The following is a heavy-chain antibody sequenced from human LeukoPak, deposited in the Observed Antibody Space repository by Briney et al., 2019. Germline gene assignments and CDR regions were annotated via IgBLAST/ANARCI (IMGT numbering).Heavy chain of an antibody. CDR2: IQNDASTE. J-gene: IGHJ4*02. D-gene: IGHD2-21*01. Sequence: GGSLRLSCAASGFIFSHYGMHWVRQAPGKGLEWVAVIQNDASTENFADSVKGRFTISRDNSKNTVFLQMNSLRVEDTTVYYCARELSQIVWGGLDYGGQGTLVSVSS. CDR3: ARELSQIVWGGLDY. CDR1: GFIFSHYG. V-gene: IGHV3-33*05.